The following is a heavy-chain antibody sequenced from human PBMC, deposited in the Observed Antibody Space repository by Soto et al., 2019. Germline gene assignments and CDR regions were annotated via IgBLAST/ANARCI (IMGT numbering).Heavy chain of an antibody. J-gene: IGHJ6*02. CDR2: IYTSGST. CDR1: GGSISSYY. V-gene: IGHV4-4*07. Sequence: SETLSLTCTVPGGSISSYYWSWIRQPAGKGLEWIGRIYTSGSTNYNPSLKSRVTMSVDTSKNQFSLKLSSVTAADTAVYYCARDVYYYGSGSQSGYYYYGMDVWGQGTTVTVSS. D-gene: IGHD3-10*01. CDR3: ARDVYYYGSGSQSGYYYYGMDV.